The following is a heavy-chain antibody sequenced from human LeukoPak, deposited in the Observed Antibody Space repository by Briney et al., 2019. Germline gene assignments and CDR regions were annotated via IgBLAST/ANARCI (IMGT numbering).Heavy chain of an antibody. J-gene: IGHJ3*02. V-gene: IGHV1-2*02. Sequence: GASVKVSCKAPGYTFTGYYMHWVRQAPGQGLEWMGWIHPNSGGTKYAQKFQGRVTMTTDTSISTAYMELSGLRSGDMAVYYCARGFVYCGGDCYQSERAFDIWGQGTMVSVSS. CDR3: ARGFVYCGGDCYQSERAFDI. D-gene: IGHD2-21*01. CDR1: GYTFTGYY. CDR2: IHPNSGGT.